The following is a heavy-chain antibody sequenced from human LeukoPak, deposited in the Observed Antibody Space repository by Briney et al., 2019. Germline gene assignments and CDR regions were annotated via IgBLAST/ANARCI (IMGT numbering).Heavy chain of an antibody. D-gene: IGHD1-26*01. CDR2: IYYSGST. CDR1: GGSISSSSYY. CDR3: ARRGAEWELPYFDY. J-gene: IGHJ4*02. V-gene: IGHV4-39*01. Sequence: PSETLSLTCTVSGGSISSSSYYWGWIRQPPGKGLDWIGSIYYSGSTYYNPSLKSRVTISVDTSKNQFSLKLSSVTAADTAVYYCARRGAEWELPYFDYWGQGTLVTVSS.